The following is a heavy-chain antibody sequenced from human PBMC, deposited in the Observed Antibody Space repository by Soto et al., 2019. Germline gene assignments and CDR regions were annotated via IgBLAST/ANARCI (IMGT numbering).Heavy chain of an antibody. Sequence: PGGSLRLSCAASGFTFSNAWINWVRQVPGKGLEWVGRIKSKTDGGTTDFAAPVKGRFAISRDDSKNMVYLQMNSLKTEDTAVYYCAKETYSGSSHFDYWGQGTLVTVSS. CDR1: GFTFSNAW. CDR2: IKSKTDGGTT. CDR3: AKETYSGSSHFDY. V-gene: IGHV3-15*07. J-gene: IGHJ4*02. D-gene: IGHD1-26*01.